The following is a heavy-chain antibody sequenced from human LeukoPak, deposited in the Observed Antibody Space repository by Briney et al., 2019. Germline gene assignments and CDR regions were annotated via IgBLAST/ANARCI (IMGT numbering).Heavy chain of an antibody. D-gene: IGHD2-15*01. J-gene: IGHJ5*02. CDR3: ARVPGGRHYNWFDP. Sequence: PGGSLRLSCAASGFTFSSYSMNWVRQAPGKGLEWVSSISSSSSYIYYADSVKGRFTISRDNAKNSLYLQLASLRAEDTAGYYCARVPGGRHYNWFDPWGQGTLVSVSS. CDR1: GFTFSSYS. CDR2: ISSSSSYI. V-gene: IGHV3-21*01.